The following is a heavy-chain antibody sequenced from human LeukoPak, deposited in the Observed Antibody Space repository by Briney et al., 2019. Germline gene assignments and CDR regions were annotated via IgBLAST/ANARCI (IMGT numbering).Heavy chain of an antibody. V-gene: IGHV3-7*01. CDR2: IKQDGSEK. CDR1: GFTFSSHW. D-gene: IGHD2-15*01. Sequence: GGSLRLSCVASGFTFSSHWMSWVRQAPGKGLEWVANIKQDGSEKNYVDSVKGRFTISRDNAKNSLYLQMYSLRAEDTAVYFCAREDGYCSGGNCYSYFDSWGQGTLVTVPS. J-gene: IGHJ4*02. CDR3: AREDGYCSGGNCYSYFDS.